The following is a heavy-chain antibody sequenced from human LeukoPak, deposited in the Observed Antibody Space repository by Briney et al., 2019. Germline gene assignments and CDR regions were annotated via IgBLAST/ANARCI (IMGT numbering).Heavy chain of an antibody. CDR3: ARTSRDTGYCSGGNCLFDY. CDR2: IWYDGSNK. J-gene: IGHJ4*02. CDR1: GFTFSSYG. Sequence: PGRSLRLSCAASGFTFSSYGMHWVRQAPGKGLEWVAVIWYDGSNKYYADSVKGRFTISRDNSKNTLYLQMNSPRAEDTAVYYCARTSRDTGYCSGGNCLFDYWGQGTLVTVSS. V-gene: IGHV3-33*01. D-gene: IGHD2-15*01.